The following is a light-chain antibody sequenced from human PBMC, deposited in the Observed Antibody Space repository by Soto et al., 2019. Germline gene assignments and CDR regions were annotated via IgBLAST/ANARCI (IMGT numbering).Light chain of an antibody. CDR1: QTISSY. CDR3: QQSYSSPYT. CDR2: AES. J-gene: IGKJ2*01. Sequence: IQMTQSPSYLSASVGGRVTITCRASQTISSYLNWYQQTPGRAPALLISAESTLKSGVPSRFSGSGSGTDFTLTISSLQPEDFATYYCQQSYSSPYTFGQGTKLEIK. V-gene: IGKV1-39*01.